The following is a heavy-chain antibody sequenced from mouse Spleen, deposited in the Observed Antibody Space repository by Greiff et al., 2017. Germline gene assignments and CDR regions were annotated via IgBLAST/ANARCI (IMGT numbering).Heavy chain of an antibody. J-gene: IGHJ2*01. CDR1: GYAFSSSW. V-gene: IGHV1-82*01. CDR3: ARKGVNLYFDY. CDR2: IYPGDGDT. D-gene: IGHD1-3*01. Sequence: QVQLQQSGPELVKPGASVKISCKASGYAFSSSWMNWVKQRPGKGLEWIGRIYPGDGDTNYNGKFKGKATLTADKSSSTAYMQLSSLTSEDSAVYFCARKGVNLYFDYWGQGTTLTVSS.